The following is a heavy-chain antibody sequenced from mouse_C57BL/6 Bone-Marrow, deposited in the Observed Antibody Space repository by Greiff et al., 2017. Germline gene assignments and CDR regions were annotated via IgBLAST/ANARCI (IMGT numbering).Heavy chain of an antibody. J-gene: IGHJ2*01. CDR3: SSFDGNYFDF. Sequence: EVKLQESGAELVRPRASVKLSCTASGFNIKDDYIHWVKQRPEQGLEWIGWIDPEIGDTEYASKFQGKATITSDTSSNTAYLQLSSLTSEDTAVYYCSSFDGNYFDFWGQGTPLTVAS. V-gene: IGHV14-4*01. D-gene: IGHD2-3*01. CDR2: IDPEIGDT. CDR1: GFNIKDDY.